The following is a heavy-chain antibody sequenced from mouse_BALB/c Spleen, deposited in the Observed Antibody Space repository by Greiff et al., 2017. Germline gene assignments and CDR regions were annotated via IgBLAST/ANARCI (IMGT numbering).Heavy chain of an antibody. CDR1: GFTFSSYA. Sequence: EVMLVESGGGLVKPGGSLKLSCAASGFTFSSYAMSWVRQTPEKRLEWVASISSGGSTYYPDSVKGRFTISRDNARNILYLQMSSLRSEDTAMYYCARRWDYGGFAYWGQGTLVTVSA. CDR3: ARRWDYGGFAY. V-gene: IGHV5-6-5*01. D-gene: IGHD2-4*01. CDR2: ISSGGST. J-gene: IGHJ3*01.